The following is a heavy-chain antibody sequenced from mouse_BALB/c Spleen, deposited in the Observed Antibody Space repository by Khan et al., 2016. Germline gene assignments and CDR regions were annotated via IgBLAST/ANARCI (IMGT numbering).Heavy chain of an antibody. CDR2: IYPSDRYT. D-gene: IGHD2-14*01. CDR3: TRDGVRRRSYAMDY. V-gene: IGHV1-69*02. CDR1: GYTFTSYW. J-gene: IGHJ4*01. Sequence: QVRLQQSGAELVRPGASVKLSCKASGYTFTSYWINWVRQRPGQGLEWIGNIYPSDRYTNYNQKFKDKATLTVDKSSSTAYMQLSSPTSEDSAVYYCTRDGVRRRSYAMDYWGQGTSVTVSS.